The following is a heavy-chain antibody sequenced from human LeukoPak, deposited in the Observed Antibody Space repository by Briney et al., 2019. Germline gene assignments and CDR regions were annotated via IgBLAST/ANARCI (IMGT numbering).Heavy chain of an antibody. D-gene: IGHD6-13*01. Sequence: ASVKVSCKASGYTFSGYYIHWVRQAPGRGLEWVGWINARNGDTNYAQKFQGRVILTRDTSITTSYMEVIGLTSDDTAVYYCARASLASAGTRFWGQGTLVIVSS. CDR3: ARASLASAGTRF. CDR1: GYTFSGYY. CDR2: INARNGDT. V-gene: IGHV1-2*02. J-gene: IGHJ1*01.